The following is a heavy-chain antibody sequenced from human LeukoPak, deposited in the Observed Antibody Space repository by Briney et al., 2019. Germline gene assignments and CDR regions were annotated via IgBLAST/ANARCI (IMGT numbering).Heavy chain of an antibody. CDR1: GFTFTRNC. CDR3: ATGSDFYYAS. J-gene: IGHJ5*02. Sequence: GGSLRLSCVASGFTFTRNCMHWVRQAPAKGLELVAAIPHDGSNAYYADSVKGRFTISRDDSKNTQYLQMNSLRIEDSAVYYCATGSDFYYASWGQGTLVPVSS. CDR2: IPHDGSNA. V-gene: IGHV3-30-3*01. D-gene: IGHD3-3*01.